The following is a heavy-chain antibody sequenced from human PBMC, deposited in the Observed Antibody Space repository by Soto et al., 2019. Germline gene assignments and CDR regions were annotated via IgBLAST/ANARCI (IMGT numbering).Heavy chain of an antibody. D-gene: IGHD6-19*01. V-gene: IGHV1-69*13. CDR1: GGTFSTYA. Sequence: SVKVSCKTSGGTFSTYAIYWVRQAPGQGLEWMGAIIPLFGTADYTQKFQGRVTITADESTSTAYMELSSLRSEDTAVYYCARPKGSYSSGYYYFDYWGQGTLVTVSS. CDR3: ARPKGSYSSGYYYFDY. CDR2: IIPLFGTA. J-gene: IGHJ4*02.